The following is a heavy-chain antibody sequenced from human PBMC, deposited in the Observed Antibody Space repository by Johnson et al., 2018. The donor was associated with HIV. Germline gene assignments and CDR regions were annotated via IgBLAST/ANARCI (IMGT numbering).Heavy chain of an antibody. J-gene: IGHJ3*02. CDR3: AKVLIVATGERAFDS. CDR1: GFTFSSYA. V-gene: IGHV3-30-3*01. D-gene: IGHD5-12*01. CDR2: ISYDGSNK. Sequence: QVLLVESGGGVVQPGRSLRLSCAASGFTFSSYAMHWVRQAPGKGLEWVAVISYDGSNKYYADSVKGRFTISRDNSKNTLYLQMNSLRAEDTAVYYCAKVLIVATGERAFDSLGQGTMVTVSS.